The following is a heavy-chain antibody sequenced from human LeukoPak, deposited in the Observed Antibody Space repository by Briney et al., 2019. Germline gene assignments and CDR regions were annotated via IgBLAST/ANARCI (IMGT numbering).Heavy chain of an antibody. CDR3: ARDLSSSLETYGMDV. J-gene: IGHJ6*02. D-gene: IGHD6-6*01. CDR2: IGSSSSYI. V-gene: IGHV3-21*01. CDR1: GFTFSSYS. Sequence: GGSLRLSCAASGFTFSSYSMNWVRQAPGKGLEWVSSIGSSSSYIYYADSVKGRFTISRDNAKNSLYLQMNSLRAEDTAVYYCARDLSSSLETYGMDVWGQGTTVTVSS.